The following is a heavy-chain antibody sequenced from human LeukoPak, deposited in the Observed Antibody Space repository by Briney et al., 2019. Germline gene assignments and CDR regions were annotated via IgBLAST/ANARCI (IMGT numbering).Heavy chain of an antibody. J-gene: IGHJ3*02. CDR1: GFTFSSYD. V-gene: IGHV3-13*05. Sequence: GGSLRLSCAASGFTFSSYDMYWVRQATGKGLEWVSAIGTAGDPYYPGSVKGRFTISRENAKNSLYLQMNSLRAGDTAVYYCARGKLYYYDSSGPDGAFDIWGQGTMVTVSS. CDR2: IGTAGDP. CDR3: ARGKLYYYDSSGPDGAFDI. D-gene: IGHD3-22*01.